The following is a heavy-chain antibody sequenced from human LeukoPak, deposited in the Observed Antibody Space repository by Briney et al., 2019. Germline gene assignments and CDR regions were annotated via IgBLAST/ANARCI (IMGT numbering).Heavy chain of an antibody. J-gene: IGHJ4*02. D-gene: IGHD1-26*01. CDR2: LNWNGGST. CDR1: GFTFDSYG. Sequence: GGSLRLSCAASGFTFDSYGMTWVRQAPGKGLEWVSGLNWNGGSTGYADSLQGRFTISRDNAQNSLYLQMTSLRAEDTALYYCARTRSSGGYSGADYWGQGTLVTVSS. CDR3: ARTRSSGGYSGADY. V-gene: IGHV3-20*04.